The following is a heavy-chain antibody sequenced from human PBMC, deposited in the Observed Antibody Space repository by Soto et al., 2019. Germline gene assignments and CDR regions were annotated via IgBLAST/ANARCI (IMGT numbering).Heavy chain of an antibody. CDR2: IYWDDDK. Sequence: SGPTLVNPTQTLTLTCTFSGFSLSTSGVGVGWIRQPPGKALEWLALIYWDDDKRYSPSLKSRLTITKDTSKNQVVLTMTNMEPVDTATYYCAHRPQAREDFWSGKGWFDPWGQETLFTVSS. CDR1: GFSLSTSGVG. D-gene: IGHD3-3*01. J-gene: IGHJ5*02. CDR3: AHRPQAREDFWSGKGWFDP. V-gene: IGHV2-5*02.